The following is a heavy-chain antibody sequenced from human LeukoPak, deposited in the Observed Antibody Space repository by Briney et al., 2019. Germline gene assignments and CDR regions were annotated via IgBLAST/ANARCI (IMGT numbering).Heavy chain of an antibody. CDR2: IDPSDSYT. J-gene: IGHJ4*02. V-gene: IGHV5-10-1*01. CDR1: GYSFTSYW. CDR3: ARGSGYYYGSGSYYTPFDY. D-gene: IGHD3-10*01. Sequence: GASLKISCKGSGYSFTSYWISWVRQMPGKGLEWMGRIDPSDSYTNYSPSFQGHVTISADKSISTAYLQWSSLKASDTAMYYCARGSGYYYGSGSYYTPFDYWGQGTLVTVSS.